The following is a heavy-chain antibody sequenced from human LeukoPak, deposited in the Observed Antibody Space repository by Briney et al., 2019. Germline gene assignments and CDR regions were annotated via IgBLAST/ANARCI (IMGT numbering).Heavy chain of an antibody. D-gene: IGHD2-15*01. CDR3: AKGRLAAKGYFDY. CDR2: ISSSSSYI. J-gene: IGHJ4*02. Sequence: PGGSLRLSCAASGFTFSSYSMNWVRQAPGKGLEWVSSISSSSSYIYYADSVKGRFTISRDNAKNSLYLQMNSLRAEDTALYYCAKGRLAAKGYFDYWGQGTLVTVSS. V-gene: IGHV3-21*04. CDR1: GFTFSSYS.